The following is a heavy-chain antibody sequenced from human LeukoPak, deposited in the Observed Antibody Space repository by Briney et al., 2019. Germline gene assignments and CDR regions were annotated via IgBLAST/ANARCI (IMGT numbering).Heavy chain of an antibody. D-gene: IGHD1-26*01. V-gene: IGHV3-21*01. Sequence: GGYLRLYCAASGFTFSTFAMIWVRQPPGMGLEWVSSIFPSGGEIHYADSVKGRFTISRDNAKNSLYLQMNSLRAEDTAVYYCARDPYSGAYYEGYYYYYMDVWGKGTTVTVSS. J-gene: IGHJ6*03. CDR1: GFTFSTFA. CDR2: IFPSGGEI. CDR3: ARDPYSGAYYEGYYYYYMDV.